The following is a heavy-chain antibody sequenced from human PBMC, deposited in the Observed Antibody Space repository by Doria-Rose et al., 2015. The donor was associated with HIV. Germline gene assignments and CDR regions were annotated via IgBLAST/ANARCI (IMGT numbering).Heavy chain of an antibody. V-gene: IGHV2-26*01. Sequence: SGPVLVEPTETLTLTCTVSGVSLSSPGMGVSWIRQPPGKALEWLANIFSDDERSDHTSLQSRLTISSATSKSQEVLTMTDMDPVDTATYYCARIKSSRWYHKYYFDFWGQGTLVIVSA. J-gene: IGHJ4*02. D-gene: IGHD6-13*01. CDR2: IFSDDER. CDR1: GVSLSSPGMG. CDR3: ARIKSSRWYHKYYFDF.